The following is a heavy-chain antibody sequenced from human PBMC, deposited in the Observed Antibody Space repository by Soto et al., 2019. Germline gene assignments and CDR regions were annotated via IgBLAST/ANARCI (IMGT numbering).Heavy chain of an antibody. J-gene: IGHJ4*02. V-gene: IGHV3-23*01. D-gene: IGHD6-25*01. CDR2: ITGSGGDT. CDR1: GFTFRNYA. Sequence: HPGGSLRLSCAGSGFTFRNYAMSWVRLAPGTGLEWVSAITGSGGDTFHADSVKGRFTISRDNSKNTLYLQMNSLRAEDMAVYYCAKGSASGSPYYFDFWGQGTLVTVSS. CDR3: AKGSASGSPYYFDF.